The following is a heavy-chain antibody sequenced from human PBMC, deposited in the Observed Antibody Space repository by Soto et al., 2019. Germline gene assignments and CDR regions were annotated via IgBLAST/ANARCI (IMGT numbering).Heavy chain of an antibody. Sequence: EVQLVESGGGLVQPGGSLKLSCAASGFTFSGSAMHWVRQASGKGLEWVGRIRSKANSYATAYAASVKGRFTISRDDSKNKAYLQMNSLKTEDTAVYYCTAWNSGSQTDYWGQGTLVTVSS. J-gene: IGHJ4*02. D-gene: IGHD1-26*01. CDR1: GFTFSGSA. V-gene: IGHV3-73*02. CDR2: IRSKANSYAT. CDR3: TAWNSGSQTDY.